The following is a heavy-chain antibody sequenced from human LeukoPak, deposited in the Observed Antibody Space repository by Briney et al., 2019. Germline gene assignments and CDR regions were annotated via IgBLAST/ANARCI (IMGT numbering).Heavy chain of an antibody. J-gene: IGHJ3*02. CDR2: TYYRSKWYN. CDR3: AREDIVVVPAAILTRGDAFDI. D-gene: IGHD2-2*01. V-gene: IGHV6-1*01. Sequence: SQTLSLTCAISGDSVSSNSAAWNWIRQSPSRGLEWLGRTYYRSKWYNDYAVSVKSRITINPDTSKNQFSLQLNSVTPEDTAVYYCAREDIVVVPAAILTRGDAFDIWGQGTVVTVSS. CDR1: GDSVSSNSAA.